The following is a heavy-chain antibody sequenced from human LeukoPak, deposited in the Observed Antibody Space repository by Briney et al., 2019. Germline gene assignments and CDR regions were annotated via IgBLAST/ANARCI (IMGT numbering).Heavy chain of an antibody. J-gene: IGHJ4*02. D-gene: IGHD3-22*01. CDR2: INHSGST. CDR1: GGSFSGYY. CDR3: ARDPYYDSSGSTLGGFDY. V-gene: IGHV4-34*01. Sequence: PSVTLSLTCAVYGGSFSGYYWSWIRQPPGKGLEWIGEINHSGSTNYNPSLKSRVTISVDTSKNQFSLKLSSVTAADTAVYYCARDPYYDSSGSTLGGFDYWGQGTLVTVSS.